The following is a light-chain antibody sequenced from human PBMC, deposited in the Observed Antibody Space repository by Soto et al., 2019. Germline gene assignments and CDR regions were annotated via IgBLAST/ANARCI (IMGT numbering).Light chain of an antibody. CDR1: QSVSSSY. Sequence: EIVLTQSPRTPSLSPGERANLSCRASQSVSSSYLAWYQQKPGQAPRLLIYGASSRATGIPDRFSGSGSGTDFTLTISRLEPEDFAVYYCQQYGSSPSTFGQGTRLEIK. V-gene: IGKV3-20*01. CDR3: QQYGSSPST. CDR2: GAS. J-gene: IGKJ5*01.